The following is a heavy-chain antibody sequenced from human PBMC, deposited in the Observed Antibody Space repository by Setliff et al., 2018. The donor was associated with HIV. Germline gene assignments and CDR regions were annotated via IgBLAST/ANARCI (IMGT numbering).Heavy chain of an antibody. V-gene: IGHV3-23*01. CDR3: AREGFLDAFDI. CDR2: ISGSGSST. CDR1: GFTFSSYA. D-gene: IGHD3-10*01. Sequence: GGSLRLSCVGSGFTFSSYAMSWVRQAPGKGLEWVSAISGSGSSTHYADSVKGRFTISRDNSKTRLNLQMNSLRAEDTAVYYCAREGFLDAFDIWGQGTRVTVSS. J-gene: IGHJ3*02.